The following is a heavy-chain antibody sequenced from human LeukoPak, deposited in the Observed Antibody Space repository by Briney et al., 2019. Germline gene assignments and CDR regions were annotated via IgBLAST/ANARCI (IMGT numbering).Heavy chain of an antibody. CDR2: ISADNGDT. J-gene: IGHJ3*02. Sequence: ASVTVSCKASDYTFTSFGISWVRQAPGQGLDWMGWISADNGDTNYAQKVQGRVTMTTDTSTSTAYMELRSLRSDDTAVYYCARDRPYYDILTGRTAYDPFDIWGQGTMVTVSS. V-gene: IGHV1-18*01. CDR1: DYTFTSFG. CDR3: ARDRPYYDILTGRTAYDPFDI. D-gene: IGHD3-9*01.